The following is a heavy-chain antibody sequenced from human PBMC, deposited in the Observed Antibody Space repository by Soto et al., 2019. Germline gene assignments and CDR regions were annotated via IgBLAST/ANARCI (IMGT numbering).Heavy chain of an antibody. V-gene: IGHV5-51*01. J-gene: IGHJ4*02. D-gene: IGHD3-10*01. CDR2: IWPGDSGA. Sequence: PGESLKISCQASRYSFTNYWIGWVRQMPGKGLEWMGFIWPGDSGARYSPSFQGQVAISADKSISTAYLHWSSLRASDTAMYYCARASGTYPYFDYWGQGTLVTVSS. CDR3: ARASGTYPYFDY. CDR1: RYSFTNYW.